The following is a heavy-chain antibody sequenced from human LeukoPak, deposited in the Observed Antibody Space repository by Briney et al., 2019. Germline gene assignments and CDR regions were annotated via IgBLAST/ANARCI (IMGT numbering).Heavy chain of an antibody. V-gene: IGHV3-30*04. CDR1: GFTFSSYA. CDR3: AKGPTPYYMITFGGVIAGRAFDI. D-gene: IGHD3-16*02. Sequence: PGGSLRLSCAASGFTFSSYAMHWVRQAPGKGLEWVAVISYDGSNKYYADSVKGRFTISRDNSKNTLYLQMNSLRAEDTAVYYCAKGPTPYYMITFGGVIAGRAFDIWGQGTMVTVSS. J-gene: IGHJ3*02. CDR2: ISYDGSNK.